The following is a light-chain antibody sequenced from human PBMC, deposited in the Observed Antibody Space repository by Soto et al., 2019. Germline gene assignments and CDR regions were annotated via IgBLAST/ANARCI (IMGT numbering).Light chain of an antibody. V-gene: IGLV2-8*01. J-gene: IGLJ7*01. CDR2: EVS. CDR3: GAYAGRNNLV. CDR1: NSDDGTYNY. Sequence: QSVRAQPPSAPGAPGPSVTSTCTGTNSDDGTYNYVSWYQHHPGKAPKYLIYEVSTRPFGVPDRFAGSKSGNTASLTVSGFQAEDEADYYRGAYAGRNNLVFGGGTQLTVL.